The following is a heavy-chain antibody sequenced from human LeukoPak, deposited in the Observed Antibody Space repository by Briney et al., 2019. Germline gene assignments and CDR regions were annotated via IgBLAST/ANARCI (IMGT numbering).Heavy chain of an antibody. CDR1: GGSISDYY. Sequence: SETLSLTCTVSGGSISDYYWNWMRQPPGKGLEWIGYIYYSGRTNHNPSLKSRVSISVDTSKNQFSLKLSSVTAADTAVYYCARDFRGSVDAFDIWGQGTMVAVSS. CDR3: ARDFRGSVDAFDI. CDR2: IYYSGRT. V-gene: IGHV4-59*01. J-gene: IGHJ3*02.